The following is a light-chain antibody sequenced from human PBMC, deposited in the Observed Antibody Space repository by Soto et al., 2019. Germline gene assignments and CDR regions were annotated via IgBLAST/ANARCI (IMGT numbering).Light chain of an antibody. J-gene: IGLJ2*01. CDR3: QTWGTGFQV. CDR2: LDNDGSH. V-gene: IGLV4-69*01. CDR1: SGLSSYA. Sequence: QSVLTQSPSASASLGASVKLTCTLSSGLSSYAIAWHQKQPGKSPRYLMDLDNDGSHTKGDGIPDRFSGSSSGAERYLIISSLQSEDEGDYYCQTWGTGFQVFGGGTKLTVL.